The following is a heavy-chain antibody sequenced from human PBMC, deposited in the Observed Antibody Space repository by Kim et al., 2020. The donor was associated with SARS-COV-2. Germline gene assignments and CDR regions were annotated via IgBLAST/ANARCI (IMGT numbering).Heavy chain of an antibody. CDR1: GFTFSSYA. Sequence: GRSLRLSCAASGFTFSSYAMHWVRQAPGKGLEWVAVISYDGSNKYYADSVKGRFTISRDNSKNTLYLQMNSLRAEDTAVYYCARATERGYCYGYDYWGQG. CDR2: ISYDGSNK. J-gene: IGHJ4*02. V-gene: IGHV3-30-3*01. CDR3: ARATERGYCYGYDY. D-gene: IGHD5-18*01.